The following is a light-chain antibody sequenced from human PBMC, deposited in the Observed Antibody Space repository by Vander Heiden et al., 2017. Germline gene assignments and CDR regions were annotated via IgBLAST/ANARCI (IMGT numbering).Light chain of an antibody. CDR1: QGIANY. CDR3: QKYDSAPHT. Sequence: DIQMTQSPSSLSASVGDRVTITCRASQGIANYLAWYQQQSGKVPKLLIYSASTLQSGVPSRFSGSGFGTDFTLTISGLQPEDAATYYCQKYDSAPHTVGGGTKVEIK. V-gene: IGKV1-27*01. J-gene: IGKJ4*01. CDR2: SAS.